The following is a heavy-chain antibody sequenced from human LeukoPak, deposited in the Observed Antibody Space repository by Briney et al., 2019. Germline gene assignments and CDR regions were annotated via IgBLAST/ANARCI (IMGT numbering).Heavy chain of an antibody. D-gene: IGHD2-15*01. J-gene: IGHJ3*02. CDR2: IYTSGST. CDR1: GGSISSGSYY. V-gene: IGHV4-61*02. Sequence: MSSETLSLTCTVSGGSISSGSYYWSWIRQPAGKGLEWIGRIYTSGSTNYNPSLKSRVTISVDTSKNQFSLKLSSVTAADTAVYYCARDGGGSGYSLTGAFDIWGQGTMVTVSS. CDR3: ARDGGGSGYSLTGAFDI.